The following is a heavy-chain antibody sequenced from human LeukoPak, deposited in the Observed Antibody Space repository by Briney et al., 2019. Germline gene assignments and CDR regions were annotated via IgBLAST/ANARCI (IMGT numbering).Heavy chain of an antibody. Sequence: PSETLSLTCTVSGGSISSSSYYWSWIRQPPGKGLEWIGYIYYSGSTNYNPSLKSRVTISVDTSKNQFSLKLSSVTAADTAVYYCASYNPNYFDYWGQGTLVTVSS. J-gene: IGHJ4*02. CDR2: IYYSGST. CDR1: GGSISSSSYY. D-gene: IGHD1-14*01. CDR3: ASYNPNYFDY. V-gene: IGHV4-61*01.